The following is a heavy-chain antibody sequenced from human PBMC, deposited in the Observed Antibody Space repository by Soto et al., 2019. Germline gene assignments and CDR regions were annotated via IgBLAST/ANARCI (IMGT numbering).Heavy chain of an antibody. CDR1: GFTFSSYG. CDR3: ARSPYSGRYWAYLDY. CDR2: ISYDGSHK. V-gene: IGHV3-30*03. J-gene: IGHJ4*02. D-gene: IGHD1-26*01. Sequence: QVQLVESGGGVVQPGRSLRLSCAASGFTFSSYGMHWVRQAPGKGLEWVAVISYDGSHKYYADSVKGRFTISRDNSKITRCLEMNSLRAADTAVYYCARSPYSGRYWAYLDYWGQGTLVTVPS.